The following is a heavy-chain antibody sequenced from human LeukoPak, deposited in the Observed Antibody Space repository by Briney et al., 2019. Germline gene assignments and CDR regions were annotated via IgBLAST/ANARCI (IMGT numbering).Heavy chain of an antibody. CDR1: GFTFSSYA. CDR3: AKVGTVVPAARFDY. CDR2: ISGSSGST. V-gene: IGHV3-23*01. Sequence: PGGSLRLSCAASGFTFSSYAVSWVRQAPGKGLEWVSAISGSSGSTYYADSVKGRVTISRDNSKNTLYLQMNSLRAEDTAVYYCAKVGTVVPAARFDYWGQGTLVTVSS. J-gene: IGHJ4*02. D-gene: IGHD2-2*01.